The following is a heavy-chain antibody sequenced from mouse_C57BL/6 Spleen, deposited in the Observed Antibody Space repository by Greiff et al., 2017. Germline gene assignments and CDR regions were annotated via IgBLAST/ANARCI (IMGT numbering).Heavy chain of an antibody. CDR3: TRENNWDEAWFAY. J-gene: IGHJ3*01. D-gene: IGHD4-1*01. V-gene: IGHV1-15*01. CDR2: IDPETGGT. CDR1: GYTFTDYE. Sequence: QVQLKESGAELVRPGASVTLSCKASGYTFTDYEMHWVKQTPVHGLEWIGAIDPETGGTAYNQKFKGKAILTADKSSSTAYMELRSLTSEDSAVYYCTRENNWDEAWFAYWGQGTLVTVSA.